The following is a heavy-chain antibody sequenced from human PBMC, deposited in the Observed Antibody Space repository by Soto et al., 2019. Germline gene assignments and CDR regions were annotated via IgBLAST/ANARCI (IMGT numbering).Heavy chain of an antibody. D-gene: IGHD6-13*01. CDR2: IYYSGST. J-gene: IGHJ6*02. Sequence: SETLSLTCTVSGGSISSYYWSWIRQPPGKGLEWIGYIYYSGSTNYNPSLKSRVTISVDTSKNQFSLKLSSVTAADTAVYYCARDHKQQLIDYYYYYGMDVWGQGTTVTSP. CDR3: ARDHKQQLIDYYYYYGMDV. V-gene: IGHV4-59*01. CDR1: GGSISSYY.